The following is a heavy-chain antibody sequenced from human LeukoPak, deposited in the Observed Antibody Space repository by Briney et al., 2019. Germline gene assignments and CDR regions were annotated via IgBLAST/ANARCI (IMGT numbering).Heavy chain of an antibody. CDR1: GGSISSNNYF. CDR3: ARGPFYQPPNFDY. J-gene: IGHJ4*02. V-gene: IGHV4-39*07. D-gene: IGHD2-2*01. Sequence: KPSETLSLTCTVSGGSISSNNYFWGWIRQPPGKGLEWIGHIHYSGSTYYNPSLKSRVTISIDTSNNQFSLKLSSVTAADTAVYYCARGPFYQPPNFDYWGQGTLVTVSS. CDR2: IHYSGST.